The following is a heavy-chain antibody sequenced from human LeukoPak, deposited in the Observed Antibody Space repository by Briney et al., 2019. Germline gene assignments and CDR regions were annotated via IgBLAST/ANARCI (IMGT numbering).Heavy chain of an antibody. Sequence: PGRSLRLSCAASGFTFSSYGMHWVRQAPGKGLEWVAVIWYDGSNKYYADSVKGRFTISRDNSKNTLYLQMNTLRAEDTAVYYCARKSVDATFAFDIWGRGTMVTVSS. V-gene: IGHV3-33*01. CDR1: GFTFSSYG. CDR3: ARKSVDATFAFDI. CDR2: IWYDGSNK. J-gene: IGHJ3*02. D-gene: IGHD5-12*01.